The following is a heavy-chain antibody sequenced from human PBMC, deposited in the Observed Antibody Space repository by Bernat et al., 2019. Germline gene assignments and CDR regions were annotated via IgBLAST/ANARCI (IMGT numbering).Heavy chain of an antibody. CDR2: IWYDGSNK. V-gene: IGHV3-33*08. Sequence: VQLVESGGDLVQPGGSLRLSCAASGFTFSSYSMNWVRQAPGKGLEWVAVIWYDGSNKYYADSVKGRFTISRDNSKNTLYLQMNSLRAEDTAVYYCARVVSGYSYGFFYYYYYMDVWGKGTTVTVSS. CDR3: ARVVSGYSYGFFYYYYYMDV. J-gene: IGHJ6*03. CDR1: GFTFSSYS. D-gene: IGHD5-18*01.